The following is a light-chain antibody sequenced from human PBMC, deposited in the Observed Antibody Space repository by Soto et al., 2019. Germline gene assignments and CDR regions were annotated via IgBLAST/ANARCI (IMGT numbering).Light chain of an antibody. CDR3: QQYNSYPWT. J-gene: IGKJ1*01. CDR1: QTINTW. V-gene: IGKV1-5*03. Sequence: DIQMTQSPSTLSASLGDRVTISCRASQTINTWLAWYQQKPGKAPNLLIYKASSLESGVPSKFSGSGSGTEFTLTISSLQPDDFATYYCQQYNSYPWTFGQGTKVDIK. CDR2: KAS.